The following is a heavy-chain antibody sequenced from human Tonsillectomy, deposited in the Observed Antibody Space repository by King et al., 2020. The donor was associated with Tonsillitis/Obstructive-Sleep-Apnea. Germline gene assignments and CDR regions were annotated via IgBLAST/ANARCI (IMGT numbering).Heavy chain of an antibody. D-gene: IGHD3-16*01. CDR1: GYSFTSYW. J-gene: IGHJ3*02. CDR2: IYPGDSGT. Sequence: VQLVESGAEVKKPGGSLKISCKGSGYSFTSYWIGWVRQMPGKGLEWMGIIYPGDSGTRYSPSFQGQVTISADKSSSTPYLQWSSLKASDTAMYYCARWGSRDAFEICGQGKMFTVSP. V-gene: IGHV5-51*03. CDR3: ARWGSRDAFEI.